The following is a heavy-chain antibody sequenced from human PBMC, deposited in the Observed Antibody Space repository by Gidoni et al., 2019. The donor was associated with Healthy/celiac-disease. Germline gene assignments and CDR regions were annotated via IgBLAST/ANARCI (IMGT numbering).Heavy chain of an antibody. CDR2: IDYSGST. CDR1: GGSISSYY. D-gene: IGHD3-3*01. Sequence: QVQLQESGPGLVKPSETRSLTCTVSGGSISSYYWSWIRQPPGKGLEWIGYIDYSGSTNYHPSLKSRVTISVDTSKNQFSLKLSSVTAADTYVYYCARDAGVVMAEYYYGMDVWGQGTTVTVSS. V-gene: IGHV4-59*01. CDR3: ARDAGVVMAEYYYGMDV. J-gene: IGHJ6*02.